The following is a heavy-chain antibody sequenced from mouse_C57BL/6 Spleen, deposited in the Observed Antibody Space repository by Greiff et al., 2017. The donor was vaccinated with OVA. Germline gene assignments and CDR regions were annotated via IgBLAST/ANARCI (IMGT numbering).Heavy chain of an antibody. J-gene: IGHJ4*01. Sequence: QVQLQQSGAELVRPWASVTLSCKASGYTFTDYEMHWVEQTPVHGLEWIGAIDPETGGTAYNQKFKGKAILTADKSSSTAYMELRSLTSEDSAVYYCTRSGYGIAMDYWGQGTSVTVSS. CDR1: GYTFTDYE. D-gene: IGHD1-1*01. V-gene: IGHV1-15*01. CDR2: IDPETGGT. CDR3: TRSGYGIAMDY.